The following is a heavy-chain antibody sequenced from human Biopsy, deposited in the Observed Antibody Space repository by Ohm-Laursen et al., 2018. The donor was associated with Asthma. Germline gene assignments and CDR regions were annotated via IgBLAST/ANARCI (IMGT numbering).Heavy chain of an antibody. V-gene: IGHV1-69*01. CDR2: INSDFGTT. CDR1: GGTFNTYV. CDR3: ARKAGSCISRTCYSLDF. D-gene: IGHD2-2*01. J-gene: IGHJ4*02. Sequence: SSVKVSCNSLGGTFNTYVIGWVRQAPGQGLEWMGWINSDFGTTTYPQKFQDRVTITADDSTSTVYMELSSLRSEDTAVYYCARKAGSCISRTCYSLDFWGQGTLVTVSS.